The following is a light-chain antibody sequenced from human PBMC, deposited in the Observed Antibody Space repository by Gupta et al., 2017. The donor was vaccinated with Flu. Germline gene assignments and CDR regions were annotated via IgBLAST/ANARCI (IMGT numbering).Light chain of an antibody. CDR3: MQALQTPRT. CDR2: LNS. V-gene: IGKV2-28*01. CDR1: QSLLHSNGYTY. Sequence: DIVMTQSPLSLPVTPGEPASISCRSSQSLLHSNGYTYLDWYLQKPGQSPQLLIYLNSNRASGGPDRFSGSGSGTDFTLKISRVEAEDVGVYYCMQALQTPRTCGQGTKVEIK. J-gene: IGKJ1*01.